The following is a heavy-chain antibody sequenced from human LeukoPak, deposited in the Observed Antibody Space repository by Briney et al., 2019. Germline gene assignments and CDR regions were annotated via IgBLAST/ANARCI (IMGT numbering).Heavy chain of an antibody. V-gene: IGHV3-48*04. CDR2: ISSSSSTI. Sequence: GGSLRLSCAGSRFPFNRCSMDWVRPAPGEGLEWVSYISSSSSTIYYADSVKGRFTISRDNAKNSLYLQMNSLRAEDTAVYYCARDLYAPGDYWGQGTLVTVSS. D-gene: IGHD3-16*01. CDR3: ARDLYAPGDY. J-gene: IGHJ4*02. CDR1: RFPFNRCS.